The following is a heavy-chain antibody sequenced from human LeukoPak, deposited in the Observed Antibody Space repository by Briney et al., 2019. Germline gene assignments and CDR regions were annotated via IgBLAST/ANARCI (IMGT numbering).Heavy chain of an antibody. D-gene: IGHD5-18*01. CDR2: LTFSGGST. Sequence: GGSLRLSCAASGFTFSIYAMSWVRQAPGKGLEWVSTLTFSGGSTYYADSVKGRFTISRDNSKNTLYLQMNSLRAEDTAVYYCARDYRQTAMVNYYGMDVWGQGTTVTVSS. CDR3: ARDYRQTAMVNYYGMDV. V-gene: IGHV3-23*01. J-gene: IGHJ6*02. CDR1: GFTFSIYA.